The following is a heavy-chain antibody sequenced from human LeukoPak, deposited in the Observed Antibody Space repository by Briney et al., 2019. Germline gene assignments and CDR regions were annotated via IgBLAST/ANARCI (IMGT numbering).Heavy chain of an antibody. V-gene: IGHV4-61*02. CDR2: IYTSGST. CDR3: ARSSYSGWFLYY. J-gene: IGHJ4*02. CDR1: GGSISSGSYY. Sequence: TSQTLSLTCTVSGGSISSGSYYWSWIRQPAGKGLEWIVRIYTSGSTNYNPSLKSRVTISVDTSKNQFSLKLSSVTAADTAVYYCARSSYSGWFLYYWGQGTLVTVSS. D-gene: IGHD6-19*01.